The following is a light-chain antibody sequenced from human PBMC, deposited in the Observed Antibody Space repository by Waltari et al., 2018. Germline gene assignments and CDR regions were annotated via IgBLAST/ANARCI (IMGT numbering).Light chain of an antibody. CDR2: KDR. CDR1: ELSKQY. V-gene: IGLV3-25*03. Sequence: SYELTQPPSVSVSPGQTARITFSGDELSKQYANLYQQRPGQAPVLVIYKDRERPSGIPERFSGSNSGTIVTLTISGVLAEDEADYYCQSADSSDTFSVFGGGTKLTVL. CDR3: QSADSSDTFSV. J-gene: IGLJ3*02.